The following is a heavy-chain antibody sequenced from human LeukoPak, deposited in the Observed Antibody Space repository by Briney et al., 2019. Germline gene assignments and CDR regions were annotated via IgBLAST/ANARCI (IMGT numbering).Heavy chain of an antibody. CDR3: ATRPSIVVVTTNDFDI. CDR1: RVTFSGYT. CDR2: ISSSSSYI. V-gene: IGHV3-21*01. D-gene: IGHD2-21*02. J-gene: IGHJ3*02. Sequence: GGSLRPSCTASRVTFSGYTMNWVRQAPGKGLEWVSFISSSSSYIYYADSVKGRFTISRDYAKNSLYLQMHSLRAEDTAVYYCATRPSIVVVTTNDFDIWGQGTMVTVSA.